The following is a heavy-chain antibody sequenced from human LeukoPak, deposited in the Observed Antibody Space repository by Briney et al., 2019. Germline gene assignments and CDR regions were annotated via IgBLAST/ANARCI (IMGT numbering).Heavy chain of an antibody. CDR1: GFTFDDYA. CDR2: ISGDGGST. CDR3: AKASPSYVWGSYRLRPFDY. D-gene: IGHD3-16*02. V-gene: IGHV3-43*02. J-gene: IGHJ4*02. Sequence: PWGSLRLSCAASGFTFDDYAMHWVRQAPGKGLEWVSLISGDGGSTYYADSVKGRFTISRDNSKNSLYLQMNSLRTEDTALYYCAKASPSYVWGSYRLRPFDYWGQGTLVTVSS.